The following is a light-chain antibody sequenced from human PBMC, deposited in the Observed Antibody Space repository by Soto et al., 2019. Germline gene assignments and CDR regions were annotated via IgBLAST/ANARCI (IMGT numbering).Light chain of an antibody. CDR3: LLSFSGGQGV. V-gene: IGLV7-43*01. CDR2: SAT. Sequence: QTVVTQEPSLAVSPGGTVTLTGASSAGAVTSSSYPGWVQQKPGQAPRPLIHSATDKHSWTPARFSGSLLGGKAALTLSGVQPEDEAEYYCLLSFSGGQGVFGGGTKLTVL. CDR1: AGAVTSSSY. J-gene: IGLJ2*01.